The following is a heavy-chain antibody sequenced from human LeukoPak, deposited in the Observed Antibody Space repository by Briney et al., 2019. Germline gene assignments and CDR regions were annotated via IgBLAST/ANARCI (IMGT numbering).Heavy chain of an antibody. CDR1: GFTFSSYS. CDR3: ARLSGSRDAFDI. J-gene: IGHJ3*02. CDR2: ISSSSSYI. Sequence: GGSLRLSCAASGFTFSSYSMNWVRQAPGKGLEWVSSISSSSSYIYYADSVKGRFTISRDNAKNSLYLQMNSLRAEDTAVYYCARLSGSRDAFDIWGQGTMVTVSS. D-gene: IGHD3-10*01. V-gene: IGHV3-21*01.